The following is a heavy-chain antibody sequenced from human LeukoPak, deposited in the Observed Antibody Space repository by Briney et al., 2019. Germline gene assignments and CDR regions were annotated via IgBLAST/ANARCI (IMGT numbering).Heavy chain of an antibody. CDR3: AHIWLEISNPMVRGVSFDY. D-gene: IGHD3-10*01. Sequence: ESGPTLVKPTQTLTLTCTFSGFSLSTSGVGVGWIRQPPGKALEWLALIYWDDDKRYSPSLKSRLTITKDTSKNQVVLTMTNMDPVDTATYYCAHIWLEISNPMVRGVSFDYWGQGTLVTVSS. V-gene: IGHV2-5*02. J-gene: IGHJ4*02. CDR1: GFSLSTSGVG. CDR2: IYWDDDK.